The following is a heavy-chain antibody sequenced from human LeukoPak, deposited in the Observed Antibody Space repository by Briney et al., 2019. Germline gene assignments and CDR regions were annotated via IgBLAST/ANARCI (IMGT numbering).Heavy chain of an antibody. CDR1: GFNLSVYG. Sequence: PGGSLRLSCTASGFNLSVYGMHWVRQAPGKGLEWVAVMWHDGSNKHYADSVKGRCTMSRDKSKNTLYLEMNSLRGEDTAVYYCAKPPGFRGCSSTSCYPGWGQGTLVTVSS. CDR3: AKPPGFRGCSSTSCYPG. CDR2: MWHDGSNK. V-gene: IGHV3-33*03. J-gene: IGHJ4*02. D-gene: IGHD2-2*01.